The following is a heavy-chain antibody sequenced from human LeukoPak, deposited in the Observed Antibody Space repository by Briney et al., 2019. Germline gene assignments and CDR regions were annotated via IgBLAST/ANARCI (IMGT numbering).Heavy chain of an antibody. CDR2: IYYSGST. D-gene: IGHD3-10*01. Sequence: KAWESLSLTCTVSGCSISSYYWSWIRQPPGKGLEWVWYIYYSGSTNYNPSLKSRVTISVDTSKNHFSLKLSSVTAADTAVYYCARQSFTMGRGINWFDPWGQGTLVTVSS. CDR1: GCSISSYY. J-gene: IGHJ5*02. V-gene: IGHV4-59*08. CDR3: ARQSFTMGRGINWFDP.